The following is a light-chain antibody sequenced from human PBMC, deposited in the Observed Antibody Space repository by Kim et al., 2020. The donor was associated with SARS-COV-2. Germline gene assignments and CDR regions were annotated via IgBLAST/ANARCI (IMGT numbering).Light chain of an antibody. CDR1: KIGSKR. J-gene: IGLJ3*02. Sequence: GKKGRSTGGGNKIGSKRVNGYQQKQGEAPGLVIYYDSERPSGIHERFSGSNAGNTATLTISRVEAGDEADYYCQVWDSSSDNWVFGGGTQLTVL. CDR2: YDS. CDR3: QVWDSSSDNWV. V-gene: IGLV3-21*04.